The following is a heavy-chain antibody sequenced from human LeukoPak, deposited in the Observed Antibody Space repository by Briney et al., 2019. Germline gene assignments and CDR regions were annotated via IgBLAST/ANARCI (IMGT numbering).Heavy chain of an antibody. Sequence: GRTLRLSCAASGFTFSSYGMSWVRQAPGKGLEWVSAISGSGGRTYYADSVKGRFTISRDNAKNSLYLQMNSLRAEDTAVYFCARVYTLGATYDAFDIWGQGTMVTVTS. CDR2: ISGSGGRT. J-gene: IGHJ3*02. D-gene: IGHD1-26*01. V-gene: IGHV3-23*01. CDR1: GFTFSSYG. CDR3: ARVYTLGATYDAFDI.